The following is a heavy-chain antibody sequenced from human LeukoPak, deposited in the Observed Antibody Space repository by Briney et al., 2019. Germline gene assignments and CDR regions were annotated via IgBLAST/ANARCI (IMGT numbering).Heavy chain of an antibody. CDR2: IKHDGSEK. Sequence: PGGSLRLSCAASGFTFSSYWMSWVRQVPGKGLEWLANIKHDGSEKYYVDSVKGRFTISRDNSKNTLYLQMNSLRAEDTAVYYCARVHSSSWSPLEYWGQGTLVTVSS. V-gene: IGHV3-7*03. CDR3: ARVHSSSWSPLEY. CDR1: GFTFSSYW. D-gene: IGHD6-13*01. J-gene: IGHJ4*02.